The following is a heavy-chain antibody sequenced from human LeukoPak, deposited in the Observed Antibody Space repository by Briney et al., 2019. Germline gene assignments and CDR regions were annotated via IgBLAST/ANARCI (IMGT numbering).Heavy chain of an antibody. CDR1: GASIRSDNYY. Sequence: SETLSLTCTVSGASIRSDNYYWSWIRQFPGKGLEWIGYIYYSGSTYYNPSLKSRVTISVDTSKNHFSLNLNSVTAADTAIYYCARLYGSGRNYLDYWGQGTLVTVSS. V-gene: IGHV4-31*03. D-gene: IGHD3-10*01. CDR3: ARLYGSGRNYLDY. CDR2: IYYSGST. J-gene: IGHJ4*02.